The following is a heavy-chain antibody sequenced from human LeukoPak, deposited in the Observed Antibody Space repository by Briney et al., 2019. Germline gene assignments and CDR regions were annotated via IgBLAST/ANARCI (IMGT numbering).Heavy chain of an antibody. CDR1: GSIFSTYG. V-gene: IGHV3-30*02. D-gene: IGHD3-16*01. J-gene: IGHJ4*02. CDR3: AKDRLGSYLDQ. Sequence: PGGSLRLSCAASGSIFSTYGMHWVRQAPGRGLEWVAFIRSDGTNKYYADSVKGRFTISKNNSNNTLYLEMSTLRGDDTALYYCAKDRLGSYLDQWGLGTLVTVSS. CDR2: IRSDGTNK.